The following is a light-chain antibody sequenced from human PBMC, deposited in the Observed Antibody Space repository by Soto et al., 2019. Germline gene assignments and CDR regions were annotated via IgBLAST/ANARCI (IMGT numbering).Light chain of an antibody. CDR3: QQYHSYSWT. Sequence: DIQMTQSPSTLSASLGDRVTITCRASQTISTWLAWYQQKPGKAPNLLIYKASSLESGVPPRFSGSGSGTEFTLTISSLQPDDFATYYCQQYHSYSWTFGQGTKVEI. CDR1: QTISTW. CDR2: KAS. J-gene: IGKJ1*01. V-gene: IGKV1-5*03.